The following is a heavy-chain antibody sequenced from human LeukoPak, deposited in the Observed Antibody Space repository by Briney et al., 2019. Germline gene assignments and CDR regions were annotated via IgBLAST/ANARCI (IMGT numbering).Heavy chain of an antibody. D-gene: IGHD4-17*01. Sequence: ASVTVSFKASGYTFTSYYMDWEGQAPGQGREGMGLMNPSGGSTSYAQKLQGRVTMTRDTSTSTVYMELSSLRSEDTAVYYCARIYGDVRVGYYFDYWGQGTLVTVSS. V-gene: IGHV1-46*01. CDR3: ARIYGDVRVGYYFDY. CDR2: MNPSGGST. J-gene: IGHJ4*02. CDR1: GYTFTSYY.